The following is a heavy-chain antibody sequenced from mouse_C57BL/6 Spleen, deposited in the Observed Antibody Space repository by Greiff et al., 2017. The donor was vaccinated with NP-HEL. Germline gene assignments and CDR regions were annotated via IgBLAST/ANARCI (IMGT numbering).Heavy chain of an antibody. V-gene: IGHV5-17*01. CDR2: ISSGSSTI. D-gene: IGHD1-1*01. CDR3: ALYGSSSFDY. CDR1: GFTFSDYG. Sequence: EVKLMESGGGLVKPGGSLKLSCAASGFTFSDYGMHWVRQAPEKGLEWVAYISSGSSTIYYADTVKGRFTISRDNAKNTLFLQMTSLRSEDTAMYYCALYGSSSFDYWGQGTTLTVSS. J-gene: IGHJ2*01.